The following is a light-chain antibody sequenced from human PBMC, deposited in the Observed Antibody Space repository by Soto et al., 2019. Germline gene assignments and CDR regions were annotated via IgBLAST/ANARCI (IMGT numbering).Light chain of an antibody. Sequence: DIQMTQSPSTLSASVGDRVTITCRASQSIGSWLAWYQQKPGKAPKLLIYAASSLESGVPSRFSGSGSGTEFTLTISSLQPDDFASYHCQQYKTFFLTFGGGTKVEIK. CDR3: QQYKTFFLT. CDR1: QSIGSW. V-gene: IGKV1-5*01. J-gene: IGKJ4*01. CDR2: AAS.